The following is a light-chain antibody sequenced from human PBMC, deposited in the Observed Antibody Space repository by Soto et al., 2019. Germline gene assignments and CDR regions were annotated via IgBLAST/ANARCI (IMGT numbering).Light chain of an antibody. CDR1: QSVSTT. J-gene: IGKJ1*01. Sequence: IVMTQSPATLSVSPWERATLSSRASQSVSTTVAWYHQKSGQAPRLLIYSASARATGVPARFSGSGSGTDFTLTITSLQSEDFGVYYCQQYNDWPTTFGQGTKVDIK. CDR3: QQYNDWPTT. CDR2: SAS. V-gene: IGKV3-15*01.